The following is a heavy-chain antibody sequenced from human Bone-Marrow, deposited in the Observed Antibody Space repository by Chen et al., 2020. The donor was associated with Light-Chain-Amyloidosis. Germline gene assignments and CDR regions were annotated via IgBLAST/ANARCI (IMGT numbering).Heavy chain of an antibody. CDR1: VFPLSSYA. D-gene: IGHD5-18*01. Sequence: QVQLVESGGGVVQPGRSMRLSCAASVFPLSSYATHWVRQAPGKGLEWVAFISNDGSTKYYSDSVKGRFTISRDNSKNTLSLQMNSLRAEDTAVYYSARVGIQGMTFERYNYYYYMDVWGKGTTVTVSS. CDR3: ARVGIQGMTFERYNYYYYMDV. V-gene: IGHV3-30-3*01. CDR2: ISNDGSTK. J-gene: IGHJ6*03.